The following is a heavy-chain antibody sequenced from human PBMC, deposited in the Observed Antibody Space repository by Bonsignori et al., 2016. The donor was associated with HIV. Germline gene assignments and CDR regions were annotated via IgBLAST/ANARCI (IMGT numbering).Heavy chain of an antibody. CDR2: ISHDGRNQ. J-gene: IGHJ4*02. CDR3: AKLGDPQDFLYIDY. D-gene: IGHD4-17*01. V-gene: IGHV3-30*18. Sequence: WIRQPPGKGLEWVAVISHDGRNQNYLDSVKGRFTISRDNSKNTLYVQMNSLRLEDTGMYFCAKLGDPQDFLYIDYWGQGTLVTVSS.